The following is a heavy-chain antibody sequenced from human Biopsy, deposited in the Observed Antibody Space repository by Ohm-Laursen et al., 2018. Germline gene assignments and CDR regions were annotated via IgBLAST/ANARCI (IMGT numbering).Heavy chain of an antibody. CDR2: VFHSGIT. CDR3: ARHPTGFWFDP. CDR1: GGSVSSNVHY. J-gene: IGHJ5*02. V-gene: IGHV4-39*01. Sequence: GTLSLTCTVSGGSVSSNVHYWAWIRQPPGKGLECIGTVFHSGITFYNPSLKIRVTISIDTSKNHFSLNLTSVTAADTAVYYCARHPTGFWFDPWGQGTLVTVSS.